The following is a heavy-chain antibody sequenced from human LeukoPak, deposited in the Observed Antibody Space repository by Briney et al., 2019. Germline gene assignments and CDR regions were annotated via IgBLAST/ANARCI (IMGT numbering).Heavy chain of an antibody. Sequence: GSLRLSCAASGFTFSSYAMGWIRQPPGKGLEWIGSIYYSGSTYYNPSLKSRVTVSVDTSKNQFSLKLSSVTAADTAVYYCARDSMITFGGTHYMDVWGKGTTVTVSS. V-gene: IGHV4-39*07. J-gene: IGHJ6*03. CDR3: ARDSMITFGGTHYMDV. CDR2: IYYSGST. D-gene: IGHD3-16*01. CDR1: GFTFSSYA.